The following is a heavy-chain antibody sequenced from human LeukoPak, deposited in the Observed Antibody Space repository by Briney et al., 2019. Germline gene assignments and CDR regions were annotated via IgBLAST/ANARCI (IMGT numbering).Heavy chain of an antibody. J-gene: IGHJ4*02. CDR2: ISGSGGST. CDR1: GFTFSSYA. V-gene: IGHV3-23*01. D-gene: IGHD5-18*01. Sequence: GSLRLSCAASGFTFSSYAMSWVPQAPGKGLEWVSAISGSGGSTYYADSVKGRFTISRDNSKTTLYLQRNSLRAKATAVYYCAKPLPRGPQLWFDYWGQGTLVTVSS. CDR3: AKPLPRGPQLWFDY.